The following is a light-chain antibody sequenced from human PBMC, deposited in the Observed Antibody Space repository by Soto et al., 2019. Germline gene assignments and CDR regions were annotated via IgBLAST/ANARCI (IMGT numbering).Light chain of an antibody. CDR1: HDVSKY. CDR2: ASS. V-gene: IGKV1-16*01. CDR3: QQYNDYPWT. J-gene: IGKJ1*01. Sequence: DIQMTQSPSSLSASVGDRVTIACRASHDVSKYVGWFQQRPGKAPKSLIYASSTLNSGVPSRFSGSYSGTDFTLTISSLQPEDFATYYCQQYNDYPWTFGQGTTVEF.